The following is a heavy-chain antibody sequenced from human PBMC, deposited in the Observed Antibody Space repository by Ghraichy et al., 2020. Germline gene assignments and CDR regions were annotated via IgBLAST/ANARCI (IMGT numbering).Heavy chain of an antibody. CDR3: AGQNYYDKSGYGH. V-gene: IGHV4-4*02. D-gene: IGHD3-22*01. CDR1: GASISSATW. Sequence: SETLSFTCAVSGASISSATWWTWVRQPPGKGLEWIGEIYHGGSTSYNPSLNSRVTMSVDKSKNQFSLKLSSVSAADTAVYFCAGQNYYDKSGYGHWGQGTLVTVSS. CDR2: IYHGGST. J-gene: IGHJ4*02.